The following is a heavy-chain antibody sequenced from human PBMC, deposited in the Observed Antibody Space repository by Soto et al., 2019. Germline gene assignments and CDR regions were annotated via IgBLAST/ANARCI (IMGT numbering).Heavy chain of an antibody. V-gene: IGHV4-39*01. Sequence: SETLSLTCTVSGGSISGYYNYWGWIRQPPGKGLEWIGSISYSGATNSNPSLKSRITISVDTSKNQFSLRLSSVTAIDTAVYYCARVGGVPSSSPGVAHWGQGILVT. D-gene: IGHD6-13*01. CDR1: GGSISGYYNY. CDR2: ISYSGAT. CDR3: ARVGGVPSSSPGVAH. J-gene: IGHJ4*02.